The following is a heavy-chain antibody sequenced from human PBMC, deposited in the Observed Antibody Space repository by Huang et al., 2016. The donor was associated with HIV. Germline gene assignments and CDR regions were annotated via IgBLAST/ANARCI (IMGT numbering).Heavy chain of an antibody. J-gene: IGHJ6*03. V-gene: IGHV3-30-3*01. CDR2: ISYDGSNK. D-gene: IGHD5-12*01. CDR3: ARDLWLRDLYYYYYMDV. Sequence: QVQLVESGGGVVQPGRSLRLSCAASRFTFSNYAMHWVRQAPCKVLEGVEVISYDGSNKYYADSVKGRFTISRDNSKNTLYLQMNSLRAEDTAVYYCARDLWLRDLYYYYYMDVWGKGTTVTVSS. CDR1: RFTFSNYA.